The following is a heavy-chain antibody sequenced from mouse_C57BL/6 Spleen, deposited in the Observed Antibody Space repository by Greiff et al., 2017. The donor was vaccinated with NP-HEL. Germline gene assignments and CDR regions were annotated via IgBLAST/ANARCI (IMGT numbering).Heavy chain of an antibody. Sequence: VQLQQSGAELVRPGASVKLSCTASGFNIKDDYMHWVKQRPEQGLEWIGWIDPENGDTEYASKFQGKATITADTSSNTAYLQLSSLTSEDTAVYYCTVITTVVHWGQGTTLTVSS. CDR3: TVITTVVH. J-gene: IGHJ2*01. CDR2: IDPENGDT. D-gene: IGHD1-1*01. V-gene: IGHV14-4*01. CDR1: GFNIKDDY.